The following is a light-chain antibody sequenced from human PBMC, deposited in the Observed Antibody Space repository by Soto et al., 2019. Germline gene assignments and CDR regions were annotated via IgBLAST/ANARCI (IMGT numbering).Light chain of an antibody. V-gene: IGKV3-15*01. CDR2: GAS. J-gene: IGKJ1*01. CDR3: QEYKYSKK. CDR1: QSVSSK. Sequence: VIAHSPATLSVSPGERATLSCRASQSVSSKLAWYQQKPGQAPRLLIYGASTRATGIPARFSGSGSETEFTLTISSLKSEDFAVYYCQEYKYSKKFGQGTKVDIK.